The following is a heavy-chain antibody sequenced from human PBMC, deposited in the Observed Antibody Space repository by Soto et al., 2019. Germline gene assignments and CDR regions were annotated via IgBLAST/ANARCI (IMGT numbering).Heavy chain of an antibody. CDR2: LNAGNGNT. J-gene: IGHJ5*02. CDR1: GYTFTSYA. Sequence: ASVKVSSKASGYTFTSYAMHWVRQAPGQRLEWMGWLNAGNGNTKYSQKFQGRVTITRDTSASTAYMELSSLRSEDTAVYYCARRDITTTFDPWGQGTLVTVSS. D-gene: IGHD3-22*01. CDR3: ARRDITTTFDP. V-gene: IGHV1-3*01.